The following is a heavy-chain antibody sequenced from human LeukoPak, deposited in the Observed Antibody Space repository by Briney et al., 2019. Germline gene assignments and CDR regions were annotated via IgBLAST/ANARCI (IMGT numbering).Heavy chain of an antibody. J-gene: IGHJ4*02. CDR1: GGSISSSSYY. CDR2: IYYSGST. Sequence: SETLSLTCTVSGGSISSSSYYWGWLRQPPGKGLEWIGSIYYSGSTYYNPSLKSRVTISVDTSKNQFSLKLSSVTAADTAGYYCARPVYSSGWYTPFFDYWGQGTLVTVSS. V-gene: IGHV4-39*01. CDR3: ARPVYSSGWYTPFFDY. D-gene: IGHD6-19*01.